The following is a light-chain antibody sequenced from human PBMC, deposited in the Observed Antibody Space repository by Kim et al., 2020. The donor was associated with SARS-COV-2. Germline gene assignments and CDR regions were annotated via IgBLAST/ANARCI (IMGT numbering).Light chain of an antibody. CDR3: YTYRHSPSL. CDR2: AAS. V-gene: IGKV1-16*01. CDR1: QGINKY. J-gene: IGKJ3*01. Sequence: ASVVDRVTLTCRASQGINKYLDWFQQKPGTAPKFLIYAASNLQSGVPSRFSGSGSETDFTLTINSLHPKDVATYYCYTYRHSPSLLGP.